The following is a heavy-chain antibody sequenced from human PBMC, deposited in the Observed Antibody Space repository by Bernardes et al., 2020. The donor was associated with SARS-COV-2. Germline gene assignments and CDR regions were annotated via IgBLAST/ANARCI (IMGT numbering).Heavy chain of an antibody. CDR1: GGSISGYY. CDR3: AREDDYVWGSYRYRYYFDY. CDR2: INHSGST. V-gene: IGHV4-34*01. Sequence: SAYLSPTSAVYGGSISGYYLSWIRPPPGKGLEWIGEINHSGSTNYNPSLKSRVTISVDTSKNQFSLKLSSVTAADTAVYYCAREDDYVWGSYRYRYYFDYWGQGTLVTVSS. D-gene: IGHD3-16*02. J-gene: IGHJ4*02.